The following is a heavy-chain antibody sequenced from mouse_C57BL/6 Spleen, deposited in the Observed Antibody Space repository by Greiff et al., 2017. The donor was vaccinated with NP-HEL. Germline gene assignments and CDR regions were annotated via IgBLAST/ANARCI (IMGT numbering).Heavy chain of an antibody. CDR2: IYPGDGDT. Sequence: QVQLQQSGPELVKPGASVKISCKASGYAFSSSWMNWVKQRPGKGLEWIGRIYPGDGDTNYNGKFKGKATLTADKSSSTAYMQLSSLTSEDSAVYFCARLCQNYAKDYWGQGTSVTVAS. CDR1: GYAFSSSW. V-gene: IGHV1-82*01. D-gene: IGHD6-5*01. J-gene: IGHJ4*01. CDR3: ARLCQNYAKDY.